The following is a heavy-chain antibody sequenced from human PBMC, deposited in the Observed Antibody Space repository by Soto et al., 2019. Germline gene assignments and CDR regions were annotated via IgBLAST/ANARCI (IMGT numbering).Heavy chain of an antibody. CDR3: AKGLGGSYYRWHFQH. V-gene: IGHV3-23*01. CDR2: ISGSGGST. Sequence: EVQLLESGGGLVQPGGSLRLSCAASGFTFSSYAMSWVRQAPGKGLEWVSAISGSGGSTYYADSVKGRFTISRDNSKNTLYLQMNSLRAEDTAVYYYAKGLGGSYYRWHFQHWGQGTLVTVSS. CDR1: GFTFSSYA. D-gene: IGHD1-26*01. J-gene: IGHJ1*01.